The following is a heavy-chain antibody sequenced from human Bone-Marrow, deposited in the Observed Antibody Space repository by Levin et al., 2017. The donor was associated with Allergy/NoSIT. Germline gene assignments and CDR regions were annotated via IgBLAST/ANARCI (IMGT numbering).Heavy chain of an antibody. Sequence: LSGGSLRLSCGASGFTFANYGFHWVRQSPGKGLEWVAVIRSDGNTHYSTDSVRGRFTISRDNSKNIVYLEMNTLTAEDTAIYYCARESGIVVGWFDPWGQGALVSVSS. V-gene: IGHV3-33*01. J-gene: IGHJ5*02. D-gene: IGHD2-15*01. CDR2: IRSDGNTH. CDR1: GFTFANYG. CDR3: ARESGIVVGWFDP.